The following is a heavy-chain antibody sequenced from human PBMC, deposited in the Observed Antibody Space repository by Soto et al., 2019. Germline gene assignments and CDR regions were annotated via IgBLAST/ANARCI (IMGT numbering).Heavy chain of an antibody. CDR3: ARDCGGDCYPLDY. J-gene: IGHJ4*02. CDR2: IKQNGNEK. CDR1: GFSFSSYW. D-gene: IGHD2-21*02. V-gene: IGHV3-7*01. Sequence: EVQLVGSGGGLVQPGGSLRLSCAASGFSFSSYWMTWVRQAPGKGLEWVANIKQNGNEKYYVDSVKGRFTIPRDNAKHSLYLQMNSLRAEDTAVYYCARDCGGDCYPLDYWGQGTLVTVSS.